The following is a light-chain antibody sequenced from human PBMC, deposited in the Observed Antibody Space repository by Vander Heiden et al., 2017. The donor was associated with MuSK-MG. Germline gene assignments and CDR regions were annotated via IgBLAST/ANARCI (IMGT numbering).Light chain of an antibody. J-gene: IGLJ2*01. CDR1: RGSIASNY. V-gene: IGLV6-57*03. CDR3: QSYDSSNVV. CDR2: EDN. Sequence: NFMLTQPHSVSESPGKTVTIPCTRSRGSIASNYVQWYQQRPGSAPTTVIYEDNQRPSGVSDRFSGSIDSSSNSASLTISGLKTEDEADYYCQSYDSSNVVFGGGTKLTVL.